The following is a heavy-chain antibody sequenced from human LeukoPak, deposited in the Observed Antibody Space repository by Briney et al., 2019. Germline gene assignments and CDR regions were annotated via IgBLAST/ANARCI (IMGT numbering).Heavy chain of an antibody. CDR1: GYSISSSSYY. CDR2: IYYSGST. V-gene: IGHV4-39*01. D-gene: IGHD1-1*01. J-gene: IGHJ4*02. CDR3: ARPARGIFDY. Sequence: SETLSLTCAVSGYSISSSSYYWGWIRQPPGRGLEWIGSIYYSGSTYYNPSLKSRVTISVDTSKNQFSLKLSSVTAADTAVYYCARPARGIFDYWGQGTLVTVSS.